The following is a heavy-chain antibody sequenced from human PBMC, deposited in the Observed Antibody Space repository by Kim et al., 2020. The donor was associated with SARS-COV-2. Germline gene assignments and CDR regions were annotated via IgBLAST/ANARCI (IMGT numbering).Heavy chain of an antibody. CDR3: VRVSQQGNYFDY. D-gene: IGHD6-13*01. CDR1: GFIFSDYY. V-gene: IGHV3-72*01. Sequence: GGSLRLSCVGPGFIFSDYYIDWVRQAPGKGLEWVGRSRNKANSYTTEYAASVKGRFTISRDESKNSLYLQMNSLKIEDTAIYYCVRVSQQGNYFDYWGQGTPVTVSS. J-gene: IGHJ4*02. CDR2: SRNKANSYTT.